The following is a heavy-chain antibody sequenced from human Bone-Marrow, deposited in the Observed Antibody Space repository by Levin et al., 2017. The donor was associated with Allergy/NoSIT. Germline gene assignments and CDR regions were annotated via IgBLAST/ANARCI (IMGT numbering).Heavy chain of an antibody. CDR3: AAVSITMVRGVTAPYYFDY. D-gene: IGHD3-10*01. V-gene: IGHV1-58*02. Sequence: GASVKVSCKASGFTFTSSAMQWVRQARGQRLEWIGWIVVGSGNTNYAQKFQERVTITRDMSTSTAYMELSSLRSEDTAVYYCAAVSITMVRGVTAPYYFDYWGQGTLVTVSS. CDR1: GFTFTSSA. CDR2: IVVGSGNT. J-gene: IGHJ4*02.